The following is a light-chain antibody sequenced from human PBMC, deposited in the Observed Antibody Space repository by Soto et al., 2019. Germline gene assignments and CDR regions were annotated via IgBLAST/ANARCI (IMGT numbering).Light chain of an antibody. Sequence: SYELTQPPSVSVAPGQTATMTCAGNNIGVKNVHWFQQKPGQAPVLVVYDDRDRPSGIPERFSGSNSGNTATLTISRVEAGDEADYYCQVWDSGSDHVVFGGGTKLIVL. V-gene: IGLV3-21*02. CDR1: NIGVKN. CDR3: QVWDSGSDHVV. CDR2: DDR. J-gene: IGLJ3*02.